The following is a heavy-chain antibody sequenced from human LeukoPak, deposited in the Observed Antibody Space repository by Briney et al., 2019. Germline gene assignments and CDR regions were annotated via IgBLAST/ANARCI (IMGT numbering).Heavy chain of an antibody. CDR1: GFTFSSYG. D-gene: IGHD6-19*01. CDR2: IYYSGST. CDR3: ARPSSSGWDYFDY. Sequence: GSLRLSCAASGFTFSSYGMHWVRQPPGKGLEWIGSIYYSGSTYYNPSLKSRVTISVDTSKNQFSLKLSSVTAADTAVYYCARPSSSGWDYFDYWGQGTLVTVSS. J-gene: IGHJ4*02. V-gene: IGHV4-39*01.